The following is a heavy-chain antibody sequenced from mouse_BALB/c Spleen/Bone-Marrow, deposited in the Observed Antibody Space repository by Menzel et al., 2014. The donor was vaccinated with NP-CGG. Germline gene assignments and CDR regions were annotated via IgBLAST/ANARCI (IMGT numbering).Heavy chain of an antibody. Sequence: QVQLKESGPGLVAPSQSLSITCTVSGFSLTGYAVHWVRRPPGKGLEWLGMVWGDGSTDFNSALKSRLNISKDNSKSQVFLKMDSLQTDDTARYYCARDTTVELPFAFWGQGTLVTVSA. D-gene: IGHD1-1*01. V-gene: IGHV2-6-7*01. J-gene: IGHJ3*01. CDR3: ARDTTVELPFAF. CDR1: GFSLTGYA. CDR2: VWGDGST.